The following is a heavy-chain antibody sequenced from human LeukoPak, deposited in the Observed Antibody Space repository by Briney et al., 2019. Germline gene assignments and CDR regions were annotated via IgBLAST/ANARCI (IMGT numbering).Heavy chain of an antibody. V-gene: IGHV3-48*04. CDR1: GFTFSSYS. D-gene: IGHD2-15*01. CDR3: ARLKRIPYFDY. Sequence: GGSLRLSCAASGFTFSSYSMNWVRQAPGKGLEWVSYISSSSSTIYYADSVKGRFTISRDNAKNSLYLQMNSLRAEDTAVYYCARLKRIPYFDYWGQGTLVTVSS. J-gene: IGHJ4*02. CDR2: ISSSSSTI.